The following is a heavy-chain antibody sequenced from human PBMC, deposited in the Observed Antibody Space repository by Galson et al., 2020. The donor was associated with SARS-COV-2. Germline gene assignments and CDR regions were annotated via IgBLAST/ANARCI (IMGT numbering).Heavy chain of an antibody. D-gene: IGHD3-10*01. J-gene: IGHJ3*02. CDR1: GVSISSSTW. CDR3: ARGPLLWFGELPCRAFDI. Sequence: SETLSLTCAVSGVSISSSTWWSWVRQPPGKGLEWIGEIYHSGSTNYNPSLKSRVTISVDKSKNQFSLKLSSVTAADTAVYYCARGPLLWFGELPCRAFDIWGQGTMVTVSS. CDR2: IYHSGST. V-gene: IGHV4-4*02.